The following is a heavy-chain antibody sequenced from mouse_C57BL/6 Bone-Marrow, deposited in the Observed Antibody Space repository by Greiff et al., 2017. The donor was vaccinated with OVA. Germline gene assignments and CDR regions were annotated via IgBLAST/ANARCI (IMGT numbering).Heavy chain of an antibody. CDR3: ARRGTGY. CDR2: INPGSGGT. V-gene: IGHV1-54*01. CDR1: GYAFTNYL. D-gene: IGHD2-14*01. J-gene: IGHJ2*01. Sequence: VQLQQSGAELVRPGTSVKVSCKASGYAFTNYLIEWVKQRPGQGLEWIGVINPGSGGTNYNEKLKGKATLTADKSSSTAYMQLSSLTSEDSAVYFCARRGTGYWGQGTTLTVSS.